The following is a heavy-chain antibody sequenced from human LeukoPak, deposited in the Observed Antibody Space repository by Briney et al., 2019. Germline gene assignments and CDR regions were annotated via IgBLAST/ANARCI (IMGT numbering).Heavy chain of an antibody. Sequence: SETLSLTCTVSGCSISSYYWSWIRQPPGKGLEWIGFISYSGVTNYNPSLKSRVTISLDTSKNQFSLRLTSVTAADTAVYYCAIRIAVASPYYFDCWGRGTLVTVSS. CDR1: GCSISSYY. V-gene: IGHV4-59*12. CDR2: ISYSGVT. CDR3: AIRIAVASPYYFDC. J-gene: IGHJ4*02. D-gene: IGHD6-19*01.